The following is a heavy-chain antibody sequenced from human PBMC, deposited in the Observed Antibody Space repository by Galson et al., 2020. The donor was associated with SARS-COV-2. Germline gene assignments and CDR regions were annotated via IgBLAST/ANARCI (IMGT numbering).Heavy chain of an antibody. Sequence: GESLKISCVASGFTFSTYWMTWVRQAPGKGLEWVANIKQDGSEKYHVDSVTGRFTISRDNAKNSLYLQMNSLRAEDTAVYYCARSGVRIPATTWDWGQGTLVTVSS. V-gene: IGHV3-7*03. CDR2: IKQDGSEK. D-gene: IGHD1-1*01. J-gene: IGHJ4*02. CDR3: ARSGVRIPATTWD. CDR1: GFTFSTYW.